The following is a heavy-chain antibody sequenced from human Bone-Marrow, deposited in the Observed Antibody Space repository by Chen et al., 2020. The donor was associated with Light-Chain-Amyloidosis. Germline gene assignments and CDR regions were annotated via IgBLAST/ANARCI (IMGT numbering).Heavy chain of an antibody. Sequence: QVQLQQWGAGLLRPSETLSLTCAVYGGSFSDYYWSWIRQSPGKGLEWIGEIKNSGSTKYNQSLKSRVSMSLDTSKNQFSLKLSSVTAADTAIYYCAKSLYCGGDCAWGQGTLVTVSS. J-gene: IGHJ5*02. CDR1: GGSFSDYY. V-gene: IGHV4-34*02. CDR2: IKNSGST. CDR3: AKSLYCGGDCA. D-gene: IGHD2-21*02.